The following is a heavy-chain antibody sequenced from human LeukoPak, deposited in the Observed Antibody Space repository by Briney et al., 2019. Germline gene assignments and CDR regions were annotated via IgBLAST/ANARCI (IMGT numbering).Heavy chain of an antibody. CDR1: GYTLTELS. J-gene: IGHJ4*02. Sequence: ASVKVSCKVSGYTLTELSMHWVRQAPGKGLEWMGGFDPEDGETIYAQKFQGRVTMTEDTSTDTAYMELSSLRSEDTAVYYCARAGGGNSRKGPDYWGQGTLVTVSS. V-gene: IGHV1-24*01. CDR3: ARAGGGNSRKGPDY. D-gene: IGHD4-23*01. CDR2: FDPEDGET.